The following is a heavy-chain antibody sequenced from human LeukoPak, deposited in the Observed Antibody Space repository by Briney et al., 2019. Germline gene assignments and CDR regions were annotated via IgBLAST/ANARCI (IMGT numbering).Heavy chain of an antibody. Sequence: TSETLSLTCTVSGGSISSYYWSWLRQPPGKGLEWIGYVYYSGSTNYNPSLKSRVTISVDTSKNQFSLKLSSVTAADTALYYCARGGAAAGRGVRGIDYWGQGTLVTVSS. CDR1: GGSISSYY. CDR3: ARGGAAAGRGVRGIDY. V-gene: IGHV4-59*01. J-gene: IGHJ4*02. CDR2: VYYSGST. D-gene: IGHD6-13*01.